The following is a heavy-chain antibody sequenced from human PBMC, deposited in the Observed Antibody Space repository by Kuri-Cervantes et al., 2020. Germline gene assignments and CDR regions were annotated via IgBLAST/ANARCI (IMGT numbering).Heavy chain of an antibody. J-gene: IGHJ4*02. V-gene: IGHV3-53*05. Sequence: GESLKISCAASGFTVSSNYMSWVRQAPGRGLEWVSIIYSGDTYYTDSVKGRFTISRDDSMNTLYLQMNSLRAEDTALYYCAKEARVRYYFDYWGQGTLVTVSS. CDR2: IYSGDT. CDR3: AKEARVRYYFDY. CDR1: GFTVSSNY.